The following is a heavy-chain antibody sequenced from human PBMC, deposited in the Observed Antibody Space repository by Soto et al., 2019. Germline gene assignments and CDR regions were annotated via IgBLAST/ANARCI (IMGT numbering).Heavy chain of an antibody. CDR3: ARDDYSNFGGYYYGMDV. Sequence: ASETLSLTCTVSGGSISSYYWSWIRQPPGKGLEWIGYIYYSGSTNYNPSLKSRVTISVDTSKNQFSLKLSSVTAADTAVYYCARDDYSNFGGYYYGMDVWGQGTTVTVSS. V-gene: IGHV4-59*01. CDR1: GGSISSYY. J-gene: IGHJ6*02. CDR2: IYYSGST. D-gene: IGHD4-4*01.